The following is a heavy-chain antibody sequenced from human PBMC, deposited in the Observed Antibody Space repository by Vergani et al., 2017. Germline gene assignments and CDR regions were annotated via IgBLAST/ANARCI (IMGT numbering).Heavy chain of an antibody. J-gene: IGHJ1*01. V-gene: IGHV4-38-2*01. CDR1: GYSISSNYY. CDR2: IYHSGRT. Sequence: QVQLQESGPGLVKPSETLSLTCAVSGYSISSNYYWGWIRQPPGKGLEWIGTIYHSGRTYYNPPLKSRVTISAETSKNQFSLTLSSVTAADTAVYFCASSYCSSTGGYAEFFHHWGQGTLVTVSS. D-gene: IGHD2-2*01. CDR3: ASSYCSSTGGYAEFFHH.